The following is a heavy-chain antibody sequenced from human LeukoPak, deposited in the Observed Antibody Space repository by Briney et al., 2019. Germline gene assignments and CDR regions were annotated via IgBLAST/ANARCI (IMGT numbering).Heavy chain of an antibody. CDR1: GFTFSSYA. J-gene: IGHJ4*02. CDR2: ISGSGGST. V-gene: IGHV3-23*01. CDR3: AKGGRGPNTPLMHY. Sequence: PGGSLRLSCAASGFTFSSYAMSWVRQAPGKGLEWVSAISGSGGSTYYADSVKGRFTISRDNSKNTLYLQMNSLRAEDTAVYYCAKGGRGPNTPLMHYWGQGTLVTVSS. D-gene: IGHD3-16*01.